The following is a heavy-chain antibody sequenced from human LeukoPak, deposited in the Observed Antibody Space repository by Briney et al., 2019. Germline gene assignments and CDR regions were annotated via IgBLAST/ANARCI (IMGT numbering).Heavy chain of an antibody. D-gene: IGHD2-2*01. CDR1: GGSISSYY. J-gene: IGHJ4*02. CDR3: ARDTLGYCSSTSCSYYFDY. CDR2: IYTSGST. V-gene: IGHV4-4*07. Sequence: PSETLSLTCTVSGGSISSYYWSWIRQPAGKGLEWIGRIYTSGSTNYNPSLKSRVTMSVDTSKNQFSLKLSSVTAADTAAYYCARDTLGYCSSTSCSYYFDYWGQGTLVTVSS.